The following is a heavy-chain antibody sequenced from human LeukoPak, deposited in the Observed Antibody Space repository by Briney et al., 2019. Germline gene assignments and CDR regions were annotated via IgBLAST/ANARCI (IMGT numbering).Heavy chain of an antibody. CDR2: IYYSGST. V-gene: IGHV4-61*08. CDR1: GGSISSGGYS. Sequence: SETLSLTCAVSGGSISSGGYSWSWIRQPPGKGLEWIGYIYYSGSTNYNPSLKSRVTISVDTSKNQFSLKLSSVTAADTAVYYCARGATYYDFWSGYYYYFDYWGQGTLVTVSS. D-gene: IGHD3-3*01. J-gene: IGHJ4*02. CDR3: ARGATYYDFWSGYYYYFDY.